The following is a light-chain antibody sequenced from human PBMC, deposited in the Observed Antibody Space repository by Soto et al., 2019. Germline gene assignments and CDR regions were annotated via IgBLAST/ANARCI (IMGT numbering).Light chain of an antibody. CDR2: EVS. CDR3: SSYAGTNTPYV. Sequence: QSALTQPPSASGSPGQSVTISCTGTSSDFGGYYYVSWYQQHPGKAPKLMIYEVSKRPSGVPDRFSGSKSGNTASLTVSGLQAEDEADYYCSSYAGTNTPYVFGTGTKATVL. V-gene: IGLV2-8*01. J-gene: IGLJ1*01. CDR1: SSDFGGYYY.